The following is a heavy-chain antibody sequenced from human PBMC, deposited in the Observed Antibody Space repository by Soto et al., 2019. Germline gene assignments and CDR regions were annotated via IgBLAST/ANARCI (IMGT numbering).Heavy chain of an antibody. CDR3: ATDKYGAGRVGVHF. CDR1: GGTSTIYT. J-gene: IGHJ4*02. CDR2: IVPTLRIT. V-gene: IGHV1-69*08. D-gene: IGHD3-3*02. Sequence: QVQLVQSGAEVKKPGASLRVSCETSGGTSTIYTITWVRQPPGQGLQWMGRIVPTLRITNYAQEFQGRLTITADSSTSTAHIELTSLTSEDTAVYYCATDKYGAGRVGVHFWGQGTLVTVSS.